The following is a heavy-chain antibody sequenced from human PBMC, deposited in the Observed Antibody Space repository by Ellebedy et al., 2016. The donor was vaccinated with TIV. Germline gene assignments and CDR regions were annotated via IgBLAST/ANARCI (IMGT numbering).Heavy chain of an antibody. CDR2: ISGNNVNT. Sequence: AASVKVSCKASGYPFRRYGISWVRQAPGQGLEWMGWISGNNVNTVYAQKLQGRVTLTTDTSTSTAYMELRSLRSDDTSMYYCARDPNGGSYCDYWGQGTLVTVSS. CDR1: GYPFRRYG. J-gene: IGHJ4*02. V-gene: IGHV1-18*01. CDR3: ARDPNGGSYCDY. D-gene: IGHD2-15*01.